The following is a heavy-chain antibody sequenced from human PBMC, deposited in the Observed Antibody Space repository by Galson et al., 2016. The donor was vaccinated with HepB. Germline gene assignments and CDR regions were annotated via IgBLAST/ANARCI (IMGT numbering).Heavy chain of an antibody. CDR3: AKSGGYCSATRCHVQWFDP. CDR1: GGSFSGYY. CDR2: INHSGST. V-gene: IGHV4-34*01. Sequence: ETLSLTCAVYGGSFSGYYWSWIRQPPGKGLEWIGEINHSGSTTYNPSLKSRVTISVDTSKNQFSLKLNSVTAADTAIYYCAKSGGYCSATRCHVQWFDPWGQGTLVTVSS. D-gene: IGHD2-2*01. J-gene: IGHJ5*02.